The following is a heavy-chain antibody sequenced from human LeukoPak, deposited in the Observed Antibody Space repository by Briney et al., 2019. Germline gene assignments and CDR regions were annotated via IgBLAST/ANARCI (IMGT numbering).Heavy chain of an antibody. V-gene: IGHV3-30-3*01. CDR2: ISYDESNK. CDR1: GFTFSSYT. Sequence: GGSLRLSCAASGFTFSSYTMHWVRQAPGKGLEWVAVISYDESNKYYADSVKGRFTISRDNSKNTLYLQMNSLRAEDTAVYYCASLLSGGGYALDVWGQGTLVTVSS. J-gene: IGHJ3*01. D-gene: IGHD3-16*01. CDR3: ASLLSGGGYALDV.